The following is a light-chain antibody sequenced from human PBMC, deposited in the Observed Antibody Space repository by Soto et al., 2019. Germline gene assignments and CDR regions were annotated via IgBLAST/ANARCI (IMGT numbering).Light chain of an antibody. Sequence: EIVLTQSPATLSLSPGEGVTLSCRASQSVSSNLAWYQQEPGQAPRLLIYGASTRATGIPARFSGSGSGTEFTLTISSLQSEDFAVYYCQQYNNWPPWTFGQGTKVDIK. CDR1: QSVSSN. V-gene: IGKV3-15*01. CDR3: QQYNNWPPWT. CDR2: GAS. J-gene: IGKJ1*01.